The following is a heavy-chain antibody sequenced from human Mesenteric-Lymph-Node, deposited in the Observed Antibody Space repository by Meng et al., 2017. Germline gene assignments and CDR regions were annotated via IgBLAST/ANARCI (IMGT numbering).Heavy chain of an antibody. Sequence: QVQPPAPPPGLVNPSWTLALTCAVSGGSIRRSNWWSWVRQPPGKGLEWIGEMYHSGTTNYNPSLKSRVTISMGKSNNQLSLKLNSVTAADTAVYYCATQESRDGHNPYWGQGTLVTVSS. CDR2: MYHSGTT. D-gene: IGHD5-24*01. V-gene: IGHV4-4*02. J-gene: IGHJ4*02. CDR1: GGSIRRSNW. CDR3: ATQESRDGHNPY.